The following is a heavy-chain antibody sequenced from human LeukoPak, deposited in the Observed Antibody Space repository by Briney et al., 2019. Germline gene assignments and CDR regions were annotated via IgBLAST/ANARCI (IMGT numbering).Heavy chain of an antibody. Sequence: ASVKVSCKASGYTFTSYGISWVRQAPGQGLEWMGGISAYNGNTNYAQKLQGRVTMTTDTSTSTAYMELRSLRSDDTAVYYCARTILTGYYGHDAFDIWGQGTMVTVSS. V-gene: IGHV1-18*01. J-gene: IGHJ3*02. D-gene: IGHD3-9*01. CDR1: GYTFTSYG. CDR3: ARTILTGYYGHDAFDI. CDR2: ISAYNGNT.